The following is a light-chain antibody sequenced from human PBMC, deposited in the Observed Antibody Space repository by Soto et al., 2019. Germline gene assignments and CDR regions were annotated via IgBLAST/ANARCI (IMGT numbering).Light chain of an antibody. CDR2: VDA. CDR1: NMGTKT. Sequence: SYELTQPPSVSVAPGQTARITCGGRNMGTKTLHWYQQKPGQAPVLVVYVDADWPSGIPERFSGSSSGNTATLTISRVEAGDEADYYCQVYDSSSDHVVFGGGTKLTVL. CDR3: QVYDSSSDHVV. J-gene: IGLJ2*01. V-gene: IGLV3-21*02.